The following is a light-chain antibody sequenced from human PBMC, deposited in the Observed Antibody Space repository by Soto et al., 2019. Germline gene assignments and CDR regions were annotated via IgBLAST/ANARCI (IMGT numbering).Light chain of an antibody. CDR3: QQYNNLWT. CDR1: QSVSSN. V-gene: IGKV3-15*01. J-gene: IGKJ1*01. Sequence: EIVMTQSPATLSVSPGERATLSFRASQSVSSNLAWYQQKPGQAPRLLIYGASTRATGIPARFSGSGSGTEFTLTISSLQSEDFAVYYCQQYNNLWTFGQGTKVDI. CDR2: GAS.